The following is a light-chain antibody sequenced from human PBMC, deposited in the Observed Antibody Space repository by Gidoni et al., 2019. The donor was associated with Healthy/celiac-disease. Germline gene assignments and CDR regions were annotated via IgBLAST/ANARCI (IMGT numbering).Light chain of an antibody. CDR3: AAWDDSLNGVV. Sequence: QSVLPQPPSASGPPGQRVTISCSGSSSNIGSTTVNWYQQLPGTAPKLLIYRNNQRPSGVPDRFSGSKSGTSASLAISGLQSEDEADYYCAAWDDSLNGVVFGGGTKLTVL. V-gene: IGLV1-44*01. J-gene: IGLJ2*01. CDR1: SSNIGSTT. CDR2: RNN.